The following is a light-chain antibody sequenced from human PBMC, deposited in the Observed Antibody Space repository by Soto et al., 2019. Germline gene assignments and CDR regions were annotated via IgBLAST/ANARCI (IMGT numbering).Light chain of an antibody. Sequence: QSVLTQPPSASGTPGQTVTISCSGRSSNIGSTSVNWYQQLPGTAPKLLLYTNDQRPSGVPDRFSGSKSGTSASLAISGLQSEDEADYYCAAWDDSLNAYVFGTGTKLTVL. J-gene: IGLJ1*01. CDR2: TND. CDR1: SSNIGSTS. CDR3: AAWDDSLNAYV. V-gene: IGLV1-44*01.